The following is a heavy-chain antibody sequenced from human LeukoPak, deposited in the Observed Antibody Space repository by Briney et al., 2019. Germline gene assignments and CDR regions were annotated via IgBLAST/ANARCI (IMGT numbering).Heavy chain of an antibody. CDR3: ARHRMGRVGATQYYFDY. V-gene: IGHV4-39*01. J-gene: IGHJ4*02. Sequence: SETLSLTCTVSGGSISSSSYYWGWIRQPPGKGLEWIGSIYYSGSTYYNPSLKSRVTISVDTSKNQFSLKLSSVTAADTAVYYCARHRMGRVGATQYYFDYWGQGTLVTVSS. D-gene: IGHD1-26*01. CDR2: IYYSGST. CDR1: GGSISSSSYY.